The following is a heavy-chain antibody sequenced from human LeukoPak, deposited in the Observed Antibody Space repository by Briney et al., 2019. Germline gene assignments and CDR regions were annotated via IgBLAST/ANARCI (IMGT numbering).Heavy chain of an antibody. J-gene: IGHJ4*02. V-gene: IGHV3-33*01. D-gene: IGHD2-2*02. CDR1: GFTFSSYG. CDR2: IWYDGSNK. Sequence: GGSLRLSCAASGFTFSSYGMHWVRQAPGKGLEWVAVIWYDGSNKYYADSVKGRFTISRDNSKNTLYLQMNSLRAEDTAVYYCARDYMATRCYLDYWGQGTLVTVSS. CDR3: ARDYMATRCYLDY.